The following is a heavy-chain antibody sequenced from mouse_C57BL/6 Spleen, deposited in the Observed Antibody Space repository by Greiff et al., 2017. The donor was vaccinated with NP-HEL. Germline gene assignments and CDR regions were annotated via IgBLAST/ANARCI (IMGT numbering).Heavy chain of an antibody. CDR3: ARDQRTTVVAGDY. V-gene: IGHV5-4*01. CDR2: ISDGGSYT. J-gene: IGHJ4*01. D-gene: IGHD1-1*01. CDR1: GFTFSSYA. Sequence: EVKLVESGGGLVKPGGSLKLSCAASGFTFSSYAMPWVRQTPEKRLEWVATISDGGSYTYYPDNVKGRFTISRDNAKNNLYLQMSHLTSEDTAMYYCARDQRTTVVAGDYWGQGTSVTVSS.